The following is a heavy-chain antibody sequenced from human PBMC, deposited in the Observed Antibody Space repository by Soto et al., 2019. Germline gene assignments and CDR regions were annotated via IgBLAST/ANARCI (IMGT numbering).Heavy chain of an antibody. CDR1: GFTFGDYA. Sequence: PVGSLRLSCTASGFTFGDYAMSWFRQAPGKGLEWVGFIRSKAYGGTTEYAASVKGRFTISRDDSKSIAYLQMNSLKTEDTAVYYCTRAYDILTGYYRTGGSDYYFDYWGQGTLVTVSS. J-gene: IGHJ4*02. CDR2: IRSKAYGGTT. CDR3: TRAYDILTGYYRTGGSDYYFDY. D-gene: IGHD3-9*01. V-gene: IGHV3-49*03.